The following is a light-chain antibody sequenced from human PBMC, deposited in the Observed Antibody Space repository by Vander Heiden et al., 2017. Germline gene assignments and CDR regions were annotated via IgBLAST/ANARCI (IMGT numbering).Light chain of an antibody. CDR3: QQYASSRT. CDR1: RSVSSRF. CDR2: DVS. Sequence: VLTQSPGTLSLSPGERATLSCRASRSVSSRFLAWYQQKPGQAPRLLVYDVSTRATGIPDRFSGSGSGTDFTLTIRRLEPEDSAVYYCQQYASSRTFGQGTKVEI. J-gene: IGKJ1*01. V-gene: IGKV3-20*01.